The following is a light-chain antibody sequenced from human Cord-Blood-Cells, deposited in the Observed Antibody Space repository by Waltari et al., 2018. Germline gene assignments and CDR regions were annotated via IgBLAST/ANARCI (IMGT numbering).Light chain of an antibody. V-gene: IGKV3-15*01. CDR1: PSVSSN. CDR2: GAS. J-gene: IGKJ1*01. CDR3: QQYNNWPRT. Sequence: ELVMTQSPATPSVSPGESATLSCRASPSVSSNLAWYQQKPGQAPRLLIYGASTRATGIPARFSGSGSGTEFTLTISSLQSEDFAVYYCQQYNNWPRTFGQGTKVEIK.